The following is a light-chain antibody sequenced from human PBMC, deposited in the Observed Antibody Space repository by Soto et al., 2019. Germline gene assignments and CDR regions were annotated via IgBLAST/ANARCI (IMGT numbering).Light chain of an antibody. V-gene: IGKV3-15*01. CDR2: GAS. CDR1: QSVSSN. J-gene: IGKJ1*01. Sequence: SPGAMSLSPGESATLSCRASQSVSSNYLAWYQQKPGQAPRLLIYGASNRATGVPDRFGGSGSGTEFTLTISSLQSEDFAVYYCQQYNKWPRTFGQGTKVDIK. CDR3: QQYNKWPRT.